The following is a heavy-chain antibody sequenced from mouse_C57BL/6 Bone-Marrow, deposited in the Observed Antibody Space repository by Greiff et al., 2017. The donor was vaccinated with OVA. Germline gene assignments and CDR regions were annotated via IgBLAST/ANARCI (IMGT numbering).Heavy chain of an antibody. D-gene: IGHD2-10*01. CDR2: IWWDDDK. CDR3: ARSSILLFFYAMDY. V-gene: IGHV8-8*01. J-gene: IGHJ4*01. CDR1: GFSLSTFGMG. Sequence: QVTLKVCGPGILQPSQTLSLTCSFSGFSLSTFGMGVGWIRQPSGKGLEWLAHIWWDDDKYYNPALKSRLTISKDTSKNQVFLKIANVDTADTATYYCARSSILLFFYAMDYWGQGTSVTVSS.